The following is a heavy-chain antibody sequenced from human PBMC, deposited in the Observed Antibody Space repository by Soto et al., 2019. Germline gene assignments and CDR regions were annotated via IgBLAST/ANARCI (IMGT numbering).Heavy chain of an antibody. CDR3: ARDRDRGGGSYEFDY. V-gene: IGHV1-69*01. D-gene: IGHD1-26*01. Sequence: QVQLVQSGAEVKKPGSSVKVSCKASGGPFSSYAISWVRQAPGQGLEWMGGIIPIFGTANYAQKFQGRVTITADESTSTAYMELSSLRSEDTAVYYCARDRDRGGGSYEFDYWGQGTLVTVSS. CDR2: IIPIFGTA. J-gene: IGHJ4*02. CDR1: GGPFSSYA.